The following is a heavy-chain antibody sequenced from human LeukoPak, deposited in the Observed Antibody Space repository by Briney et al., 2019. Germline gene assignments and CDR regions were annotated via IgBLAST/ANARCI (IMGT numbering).Heavy chain of an antibody. J-gene: IGHJ4*02. CDR2: IYHSGST. CDR1: GGSISSSNW. CDR3: ASTYGSGSSHFDY. Sequence: SETLSLTCAVSGGSISSSNWWSWVRQPPGKGLEWIGEIYHSGSTNYNPSLKSRVTISVDKFKNQFSLKLSSVTAADTAVYYCASTYGSGSSHFDYWGQGTLVTVSS. D-gene: IGHD3-10*01. V-gene: IGHV4-4*02.